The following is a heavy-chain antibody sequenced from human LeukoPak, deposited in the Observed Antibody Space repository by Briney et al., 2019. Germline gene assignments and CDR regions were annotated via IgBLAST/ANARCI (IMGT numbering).Heavy chain of an antibody. D-gene: IGHD6-19*01. CDR2: IYISRGT. J-gene: IGHJ5*02. CDR3: ARDWYSSGWFNWFDP. V-gene: IGHV4-4*07. Sequence: SETLSLTCTVSGVSISGYYWSWIRQPAGKGLEWIGRIYISRGTTYNPSLRSRISMSIDTSKNQFSLKLSSVTAADTAVYYCARDWYSSGWFNWFDPWGQGTLVTVSS. CDR1: GVSISGYY.